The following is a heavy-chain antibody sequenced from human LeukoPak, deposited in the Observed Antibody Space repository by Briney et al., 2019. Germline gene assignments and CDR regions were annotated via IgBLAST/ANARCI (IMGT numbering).Heavy chain of an antibody. V-gene: IGHV4-39*07. D-gene: IGHD3-22*01. CDR2: IFYSGST. J-gene: IGHJ4*02. CDR3: ARVSWGYDSSGYYPYFDY. Sequence: SETLSLTCTVSGGSITTSNYYWGWIRQPPGKGLEWIGNIFYSGSTYYSPSLKSRVTISLDTSRNQFSLKLNSVTAADTAVYYCARVSWGYDSSGYYPYFDYWGQGTPVTVSS. CDR1: GGSITTSNYY.